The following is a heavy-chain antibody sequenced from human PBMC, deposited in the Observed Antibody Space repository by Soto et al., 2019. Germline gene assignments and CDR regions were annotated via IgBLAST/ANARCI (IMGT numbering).Heavy chain of an antibody. D-gene: IGHD2-15*01. CDR3: ARGRRKAASYYYYYYGMDV. CDR2: INHSGST. J-gene: IGHJ6*02. V-gene: IGHV4-34*01. CDR1: GRSFSGYY. Sequence: SETLSLTCAVYGRSFSGYYWSWIRQPPGKGLEWIGEINHSGSTNYNPSLKSRVTISVDTSKNQFSLKLSSVTAADTAVYYCARGRRKAASYYYYYYGMDVWGQGTTVT.